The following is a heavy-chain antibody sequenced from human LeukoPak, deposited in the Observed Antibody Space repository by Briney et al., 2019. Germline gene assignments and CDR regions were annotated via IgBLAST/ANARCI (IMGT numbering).Heavy chain of an antibody. Sequence: SGPTLVNPTQTLTLTCTFSGFSLSTSGVGAGWIRQPPGKALEWLALIHWDDDKRYSPSLKSRLTIAKDTSKNQVVLTMTNMDPVDTATYYCAHISHDILTGYWDWFDPWGQGTLVTVSS. CDR3: AHISHDILTGYWDWFDP. V-gene: IGHV2-5*02. J-gene: IGHJ5*02. D-gene: IGHD3-9*01. CDR2: IHWDDDK. CDR1: GFSLSTSGVG.